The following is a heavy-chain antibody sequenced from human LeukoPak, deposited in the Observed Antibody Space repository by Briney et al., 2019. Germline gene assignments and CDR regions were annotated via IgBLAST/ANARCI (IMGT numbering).Heavy chain of an antibody. J-gene: IGHJ4*02. D-gene: IGHD3-22*01. CDR2: IYHSGST. CDR1: GGSISSSNW. Sequence: ETLSLTCAVSGGSISSSNWWSWVRQPPGKGLEWIGEIYHSGSTNYNPSLKSRVTISVDKSKNQFSLKLSSMTAADTAVYYCARSSDYYDSSGHSLTDYWGQGTLVTVSS. CDR3: ARSSDYYDSSGHSLTDY. V-gene: IGHV4-4*02.